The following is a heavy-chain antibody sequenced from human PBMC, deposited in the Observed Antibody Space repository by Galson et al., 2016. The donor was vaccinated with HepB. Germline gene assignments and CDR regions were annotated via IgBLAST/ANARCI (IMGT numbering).Heavy chain of an antibody. D-gene: IGHD1-26*01. J-gene: IGHJ4*02. Sequence: SLRLSCAASGFIFSSYGMHWVRQAPGKGLEWVAVIWYDGINKYHADSVKGRFTISRDNYKNTLYMEMNSLRVEDTAIYYCARGSWRSQEPPDYWGQGTLVTVAS. CDR1: GFIFSSYG. CDR2: IWYDGINK. CDR3: ARGSWRSQEPPDY. V-gene: IGHV3-33*01.